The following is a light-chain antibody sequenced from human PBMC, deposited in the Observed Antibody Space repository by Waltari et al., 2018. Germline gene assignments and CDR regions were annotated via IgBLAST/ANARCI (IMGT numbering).Light chain of an antibody. Sequence: DIQMTQFPTSLSASVEDRVTITCRASQTITIYLNWYQQKSGKAPRLLIYGASNLQGGVPSRFRGSGSRTDFTLTISNLQPEDFATYYCQQTYITPRTFGQGTKVEIK. CDR1: QTITIY. J-gene: IGKJ1*01. V-gene: IGKV1-39*01. CDR2: GAS. CDR3: QQTYITPRT.